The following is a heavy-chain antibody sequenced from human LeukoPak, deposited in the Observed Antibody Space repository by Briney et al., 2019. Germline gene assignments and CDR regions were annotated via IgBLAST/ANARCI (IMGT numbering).Heavy chain of an antibody. Sequence: GRSLRLSCAASGFTSDDYAMHWVRQAPGKGLEWVSGISWNSGSIGYADSVKGRFTISRDNAKNSLYLQMNSLRAEDTALYYRAKEQGYYDSSGYARFDYWGQGTLVTVSS. CDR1: GFTSDDYA. J-gene: IGHJ4*02. D-gene: IGHD3-22*01. V-gene: IGHV3-9*02. CDR2: ISWNSGSI. CDR3: AKEQGYYDSSGYARFDY.